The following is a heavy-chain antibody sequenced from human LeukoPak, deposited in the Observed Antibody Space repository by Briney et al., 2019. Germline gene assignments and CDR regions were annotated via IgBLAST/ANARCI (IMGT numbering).Heavy chain of an antibody. CDR1: GFTFSSYA. CDR3: ARSTAGGDY. V-gene: IGHV3-23*01. CDR2: ISGSGGST. Sequence: PGGSLRLSCAASGFTFSSYAMSWVRQAPGKGLEWVSAISGSGGSTYYADSVKGRFTISRDNAKNSLYLQMNSLRDEDTATYYCARSTAGGDYWGQGTLVTVSS. J-gene: IGHJ4*02. D-gene: IGHD2-2*01.